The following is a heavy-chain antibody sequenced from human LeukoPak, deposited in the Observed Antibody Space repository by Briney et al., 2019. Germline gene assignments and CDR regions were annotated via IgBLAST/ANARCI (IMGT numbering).Heavy chain of an antibody. D-gene: IGHD3/OR15-3a*01. CDR1: GFSISDYY. CDR3: GRGGYDFDA. V-gene: IGHV3-69-1*01. J-gene: IGHJ6*02. CDR2: IERGTST. Sequence: GGSLRLSCAASGFSISDYYMTWVRQAPGKGLEWVSTIERGTSTLYAGSVKGRFTISRGNTKNTLYLQMNSLRAEDTAVYYCGRGGYDFDAWGPGTTVSVFS.